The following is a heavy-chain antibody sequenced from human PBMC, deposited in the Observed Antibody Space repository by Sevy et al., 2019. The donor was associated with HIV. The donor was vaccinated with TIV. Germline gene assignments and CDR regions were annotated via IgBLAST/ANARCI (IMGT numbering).Heavy chain of an antibody. D-gene: IGHD1-26*01. J-gene: IGHJ4*02. CDR1: GGSISSYY. V-gene: IGHV4-59*01. Sequence: SETLSLTCTVSGGSISSYYWSWIRQPPGKGLEWIGYIYYSGSTNYNPSLKSRVTISVDTSKNQFSLKLSSVTAADTAVYYWAGAAGIVGAGVFDYWGQGTLVTVSS. CDR3: AGAAGIVGAGVFDY. CDR2: IYYSGST.